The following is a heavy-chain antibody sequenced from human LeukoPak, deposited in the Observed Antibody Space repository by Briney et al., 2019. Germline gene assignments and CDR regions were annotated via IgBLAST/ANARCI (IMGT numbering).Heavy chain of an antibody. Sequence: GASVKVSCKASGGTFSSYAISWVRQAPGQGLEWMGRIIPILGIANYAQKFQGRVTITADKSTSTAYMELSSLRSEDTAVYYCARAPGDYAPDAFDIWGQGTMVTVSS. V-gene: IGHV1-69*04. D-gene: IGHD4-17*01. CDR1: GGTFSSYA. CDR2: IIPILGIA. CDR3: ARAPGDYAPDAFDI. J-gene: IGHJ3*02.